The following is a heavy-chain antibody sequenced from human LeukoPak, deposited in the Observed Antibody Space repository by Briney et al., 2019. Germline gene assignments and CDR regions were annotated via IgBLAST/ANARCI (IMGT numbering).Heavy chain of an antibody. J-gene: IGHJ4*02. CDR3: ASGVSSSYTFDY. Sequence: SETLSLTCTVSGGSISSGGYYWSWIRQHPGKGLEWIGYIYYSGSTYYNPSLKSRVTISVDTSKNQFSLKLSSVTAADTAVYYCASGVSSSYTFDYWGQGTLVTVSS. CDR1: GGSISSGGYY. V-gene: IGHV4-31*03. CDR2: IYYSGST. D-gene: IGHD6-6*01.